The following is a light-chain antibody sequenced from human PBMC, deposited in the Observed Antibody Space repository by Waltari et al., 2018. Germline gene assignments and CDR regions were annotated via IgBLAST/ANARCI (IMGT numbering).Light chain of an antibody. CDR2: DVS. J-gene: IGLJ3*02. Sequence: QSALTQPTSVSGSPGQSITISCTGTSRDVGFYNYVPRYQQYPGKVPQLLIYDVSDRPSGVSSRFAGSKSGNTASLTISGLQADDEADYYCNSYTGSSSWVFGGGTKLTVL. CDR1: SRDVGFYNY. V-gene: IGLV2-14*01. CDR3: NSYTGSSSWV.